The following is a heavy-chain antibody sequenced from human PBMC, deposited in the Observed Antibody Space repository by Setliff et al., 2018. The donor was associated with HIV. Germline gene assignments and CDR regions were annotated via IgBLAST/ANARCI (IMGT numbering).Heavy chain of an antibody. CDR2: INTANGNT. CDR1: GYTFTSHT. D-gene: IGHD3-22*01. J-gene: IGHJ4*02. CDR3: ARDRAPKRGYTYREPDFDS. V-gene: IGHV1-3*04. Sequence: ASVKVSCKASGYTFTSHTIHWVRQAPGQGLEWMGWINTANGNTKYSQKFQDRVTITRDTSASTGYMEVNSLRPEDTAVYYCARDRAPKRGYTYREPDFDSWGQGTLVTVSS.